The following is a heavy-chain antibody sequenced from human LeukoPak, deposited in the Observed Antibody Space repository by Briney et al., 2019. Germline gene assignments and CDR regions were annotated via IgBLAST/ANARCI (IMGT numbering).Heavy chain of an antibody. CDR3: VLFYAGRPNY. D-gene: IGHD1-1*01. V-gene: IGHV1-46*01. CDR1: GYTFTRYN. J-gene: IGHJ4*02. Sequence: ASVKVSCTASGYTFTRYNIHWVRQAPGQGLEWMGMIDPRGGSTTYAQKFQGRVTMTRDTSTTTVFMELTSLNSDDTAMYNCVLFYAGRPNYWGQGTLVTISS. CDR2: IDPRGGST.